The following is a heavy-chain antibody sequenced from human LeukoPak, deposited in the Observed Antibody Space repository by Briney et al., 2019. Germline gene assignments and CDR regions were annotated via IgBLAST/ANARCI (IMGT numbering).Heavy chain of an antibody. Sequence: SETLSLTCSVSGYSINGGYYWGWIRQPPGKGLEWIGNMFHSGSSFYNPSLKSRVTISVDTSKNQFSLMLNSVTAADTAVYYCARIDYGGNGFDPWGQGTLVTVSS. D-gene: IGHD4-23*01. CDR1: GYSINGGYY. CDR2: MFHSGSS. V-gene: IGHV4-38-2*02. CDR3: ARIDYGGNGFDP. J-gene: IGHJ5*02.